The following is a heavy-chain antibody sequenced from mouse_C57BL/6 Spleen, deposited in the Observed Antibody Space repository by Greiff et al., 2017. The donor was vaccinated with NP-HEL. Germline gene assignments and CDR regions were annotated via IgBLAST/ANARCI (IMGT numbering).Heavy chain of an antibody. V-gene: IGHV3-6*01. Sequence: EVQLQQSGPGLVKPSQSLSLTCSVTGYSITSGYYWNWIRQFPGNKLEWMGYISYDGSNNYNPSLKNRISITRDTSKNQFFLKLNSVTTEDTATYYCARDYDGYFHPFAYWGQGTLVTVSA. CDR1: GYSITSGYY. CDR2: ISYDGSN. J-gene: IGHJ3*01. CDR3: ARDYDGYFHPFAY. D-gene: IGHD2-3*01.